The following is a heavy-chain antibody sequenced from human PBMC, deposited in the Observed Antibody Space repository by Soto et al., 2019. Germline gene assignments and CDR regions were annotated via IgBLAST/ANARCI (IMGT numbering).Heavy chain of an antibody. Sequence: QVQLQESGPGLVKPSQTLSLTCTVSGGSISSGGYYWSWIRQHPGKGLEWIGYIYYSGSTYYNPSLKSRVTISVDTSKNQFSLKLSSVTAADTAVYYCARGARGIFGVVTTNYYYYGMDVWGQGTTVTVSS. V-gene: IGHV4-31*03. CDR2: IYYSGST. D-gene: IGHD3-3*01. J-gene: IGHJ6*02. CDR1: GGSISSGGYY. CDR3: ARGARGIFGVVTTNYYYYGMDV.